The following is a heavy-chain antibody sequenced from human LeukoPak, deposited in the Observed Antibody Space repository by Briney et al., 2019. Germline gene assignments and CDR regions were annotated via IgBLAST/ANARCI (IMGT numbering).Heavy chain of an antibody. CDR1: GFTFGGYA. CDR3: GRTNYFYGLDV. D-gene: IGHD1-7*01. CDR2: ISGGSEDS. Sequence: GGSLRLSCTASGFTFGGYAMTWVRQAPGKGLEWVSSISGGSEDSYYADSVKGRFTISRDNSRSTLYLQMNSLRADDTAVYYRGRTNYFYGLDVWGQGTTVTVSS. J-gene: IGHJ6*02. V-gene: IGHV3-23*01.